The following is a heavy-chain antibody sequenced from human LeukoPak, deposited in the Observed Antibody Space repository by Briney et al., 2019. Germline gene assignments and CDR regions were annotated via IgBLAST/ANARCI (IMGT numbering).Heavy chain of an antibody. V-gene: IGHV4-61*02. CDR3: ARDGSGSHDVFDY. J-gene: IGHJ4*02. CDR1: GGSISSGSYY. D-gene: IGHD3-10*01. Sequence: SETLSLTCTVSGGSISSGSYYWSWIRQPAGKGLEWIGRIYTSGSTNYNPSLKSRVTISVDTSKNQFSLKLSSVTAADTAVYYCARDGSGSHDVFDYWGQGTLVTVSS. CDR2: IYTSGST.